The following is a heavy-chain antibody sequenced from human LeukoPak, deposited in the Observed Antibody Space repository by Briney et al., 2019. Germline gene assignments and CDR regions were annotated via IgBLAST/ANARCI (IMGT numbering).Heavy chain of an antibody. CDR2: ISGSGGST. V-gene: IGHV3-23*01. D-gene: IGHD3-3*01. CDR3: AKSSPGRKLTIFGVVPLDY. CDR1: GFTFSSYA. Sequence: GGSLRLSCAASGFTFSSYAMIWVRQAPGKGLEWVSAISGSGGSTYYADSVKGRFTISRDNSKNTLYLQMNSLRAEDTAVYYCAKSSPGRKLTIFGVVPLDYWGQGTLVTVSS. J-gene: IGHJ4*02.